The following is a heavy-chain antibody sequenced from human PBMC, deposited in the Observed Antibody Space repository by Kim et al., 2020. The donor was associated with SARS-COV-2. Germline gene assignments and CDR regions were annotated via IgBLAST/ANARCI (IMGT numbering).Heavy chain of an antibody. J-gene: IGHJ6*02. Sequence: SQTLSLTCAISGDSVSSNSAAWNWIRQSPSRGLEWLGRTYYRSKWYNDYAVSVKRRITINPDTSKNQFSLQLNSVTPEDTAVYYCARDQYSSSWYAGYYYYYGMDVWGQGTTVTVSS. D-gene: IGHD6-13*01. CDR3: ARDQYSSSWYAGYYYYYGMDV. CDR1: GDSVSSNSAA. CDR2: TYYRSKWYN. V-gene: IGHV6-1*01.